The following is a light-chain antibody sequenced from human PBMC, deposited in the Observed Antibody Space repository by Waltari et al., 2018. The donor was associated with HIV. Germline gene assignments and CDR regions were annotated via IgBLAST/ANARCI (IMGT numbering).Light chain of an antibody. Sequence: QSVLAQPPSVSGTPGQRVTISCSGTTSNIGTNVVNWYQQVPGTAPKPLISSNNQRPSGFPDRFPGFKSGTSASLAINGLQSEDEADYYCATWDDTPTGHVLFGGGTKVTVL. CDR3: ATWDDTPTGHVL. CDR2: SNN. V-gene: IGLV1-44*01. CDR1: TSNIGTNV. J-gene: IGLJ2*01.